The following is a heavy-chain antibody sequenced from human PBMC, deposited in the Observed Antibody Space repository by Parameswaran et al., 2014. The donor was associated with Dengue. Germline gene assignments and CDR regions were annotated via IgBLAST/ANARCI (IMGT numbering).Heavy chain of an antibody. V-gene: IGHV1-69*01. D-gene: IGHD2/OR15-2a*01. J-gene: IGHJ5*02. CDR3: ARRYCNTAWCYGIFAFDP. Sequence: WVRQAPGQGLEWMGGVIPVFGTANYAQKFQDRVTITADESTSTVYMELSSLRSEDTAVYYCARRYCNTAWCYGIFAFDPWGQGTLVTVSS. CDR2: VIPVFGTA.